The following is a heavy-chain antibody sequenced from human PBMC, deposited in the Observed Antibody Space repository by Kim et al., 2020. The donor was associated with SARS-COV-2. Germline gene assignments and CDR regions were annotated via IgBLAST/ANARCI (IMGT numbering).Heavy chain of an antibody. CDR3: ARAKYCSGGSCYSGLDF. Sequence: SETLSLTCTVSGGSVSSGSYYWSWFRQPPGTGLEWIGYIYYSGSTNYNPSLKSRVTISVDTSKNQFSLKLCSVTAADTAVYYCARAKYCSGGSCYSGLDFWGQGTLVTGSS. CDR2: IYYSGST. D-gene: IGHD2-15*01. J-gene: IGHJ4*02. CDR1: GGSVSSGSYY. V-gene: IGHV4-61*01.